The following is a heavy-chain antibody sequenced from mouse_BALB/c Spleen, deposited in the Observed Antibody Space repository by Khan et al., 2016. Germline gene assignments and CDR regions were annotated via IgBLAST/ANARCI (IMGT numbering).Heavy chain of an antibody. V-gene: IGHV9-3-1*01. D-gene: IGHD1-1*01. Sequence: QIQLVQSGPELKKPGQTVKISCKASGYTFTNYGMNWVKQAPGKGLKWMGWINTYSGESTYADDFKGRFAFSLETSSNTAYLQINNLNNEDTATSYCARYRYYYGSSRYFDVWGAGTTVTVSS. CDR3: ARYRYYYGSSRYFDV. CDR1: GYTFTNYG. J-gene: IGHJ1*01. CDR2: INTYSGES.